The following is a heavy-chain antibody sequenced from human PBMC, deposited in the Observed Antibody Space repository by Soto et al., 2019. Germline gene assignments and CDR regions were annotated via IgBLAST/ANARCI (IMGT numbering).Heavy chain of an antibody. Sequence: GGSLRLSCAASGFTFSSYAMSWVRQAPGKGLERVSAISGSGGSTYYADSVKGRFTISRDNSKNQFSLHLNSVTPEDTAVYYCAREFPYYVSSDSYLDYWGQGALVTVSS. CDR1: GFTFSSYA. D-gene: IGHD3-16*01. CDR3: AREFPYYVSSDSYLDY. V-gene: IGHV3-23*01. J-gene: IGHJ4*02. CDR2: ISGSGGST.